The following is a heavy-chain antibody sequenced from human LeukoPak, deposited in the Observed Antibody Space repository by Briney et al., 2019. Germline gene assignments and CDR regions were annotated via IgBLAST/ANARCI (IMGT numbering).Heavy chain of an antibody. Sequence: GESLKISCKGSGYSFTRYWIGWVRQMPGKGLEWMGLVYPADSDTRYSPSFQGEVTISADKSISTAYLQWSSLKASDTAMYYCARPKIEAYAFDAFDIWGQGTMVTVSS. CDR3: ARPKIEAYAFDAFDI. J-gene: IGHJ3*02. CDR2: VYPADSDT. V-gene: IGHV5-51*01. D-gene: IGHD4-17*01. CDR1: GYSFTRYW.